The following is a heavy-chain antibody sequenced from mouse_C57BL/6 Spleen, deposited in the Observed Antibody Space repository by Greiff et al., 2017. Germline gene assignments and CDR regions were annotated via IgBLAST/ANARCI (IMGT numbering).Heavy chain of an antibody. Sequence: QVQLKQSGPELVKPGASVKLSCKASGYTFTSYDINWVKQRPGQGLEWIGWIYPRDGSTKYNEKFKGKATLTVDTSSSTAYMELHRLTPEDSAVYFCAREGDGGYFDYWGQGTTLTVSS. V-gene: IGHV1-85*01. D-gene: IGHD2-3*01. CDR1: GYTFTSYD. CDR2: IYPRDGST. CDR3: AREGDGGYFDY. J-gene: IGHJ2*01.